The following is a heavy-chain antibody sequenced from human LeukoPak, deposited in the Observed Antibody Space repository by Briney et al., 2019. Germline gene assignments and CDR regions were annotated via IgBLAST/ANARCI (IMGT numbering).Heavy chain of an antibody. CDR3: VTDRARLFWYFDL. CDR1: GSTLRDVS. CDR2: SDPEDGET. D-gene: IGHD2-21*02. V-gene: IGHV1-24*01. J-gene: IGHJ2*01. Sequence: ASVKVSCKVSGSTLRDVSIHWVRQAPGKGLEYVGGSDPEDGETFHGQNFQGRVTMTEDTSIDTAYMELRSLRSEDTAVYYCVTDRARLFWYFDLWGRGTLVTVSS.